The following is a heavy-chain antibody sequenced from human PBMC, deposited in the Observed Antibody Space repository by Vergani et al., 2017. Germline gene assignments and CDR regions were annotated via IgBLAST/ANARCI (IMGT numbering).Heavy chain of an antibody. Sequence: EVQLVESGGGLVQPGRSLRLSCAASGFTFDDYAMHWVRQAPGKGLEWVSGISWNSGSTGYADSVKGRFTISRDNAKNSLYLQMNSLRAEDTALYYCARDSEGDTAPYGMDVWGQGTTVTVSS. J-gene: IGHJ6*02. CDR1: GFTFDDYA. CDR2: ISWNSGST. V-gene: IGHV3-9*01. CDR3: ARDSEGDTAPYGMDV. D-gene: IGHD5-18*01.